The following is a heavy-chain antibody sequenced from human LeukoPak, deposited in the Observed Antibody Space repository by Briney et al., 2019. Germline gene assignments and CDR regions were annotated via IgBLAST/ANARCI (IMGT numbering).Heavy chain of an antibody. V-gene: IGHV3-23*01. D-gene: IGHD5-18*01. CDR2: ISGSGGST. CDR3: ARDMDARGYSYGSIDY. J-gene: IGHJ4*02. Sequence: GGSLRLSCAASGFTFSSYGMSWVRQAPGKGLEWVSAISGSGGSTYYADSVKGRFTISRDNSKNTLYLQMNSLRAEDTAVYYCARDMDARGYSYGSIDYWGQGTLVTVSS. CDR1: GFTFSSYG.